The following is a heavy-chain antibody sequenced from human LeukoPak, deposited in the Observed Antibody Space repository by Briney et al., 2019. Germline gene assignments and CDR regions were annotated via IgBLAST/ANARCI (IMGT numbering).Heavy chain of an antibody. D-gene: IGHD4-17*01. Sequence: GGSLRLSCAASGFTFSSYGMHWVRQAPGKGLEWVAVIWYDGSNKYYADSVKGRFTISRDNYKNTLYLKMNSLRAEDTAVYYCARDGDSGDAFDIWGQGTMVTVSS. CDR1: GFTFSSYG. J-gene: IGHJ3*02. CDR2: IWYDGSNK. CDR3: ARDGDSGDAFDI. V-gene: IGHV3-33*01.